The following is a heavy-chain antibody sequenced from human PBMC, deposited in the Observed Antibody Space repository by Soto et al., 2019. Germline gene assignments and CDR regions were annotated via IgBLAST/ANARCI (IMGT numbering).Heavy chain of an antibody. V-gene: IGHV3-64D*08. CDR1: GFSFNTYA. CDR3: VKDSARHLKATYFDS. J-gene: IGHJ4*02. D-gene: IGHD1-26*01. CDR2: INSYGVTT. Sequence: GGSLRLSCSGSGFSFNTYAMHWVRQVPGKGLQYVSAINSYGVTTFYADSVKGRFTVSRDNSKNSLYLQMSSLRPEDTAIYYCVKDSARHLKATYFDSWGQGTLVTVSS.